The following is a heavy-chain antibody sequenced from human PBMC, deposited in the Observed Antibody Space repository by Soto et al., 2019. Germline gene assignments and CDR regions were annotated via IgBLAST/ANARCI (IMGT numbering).Heavy chain of an antibody. CDR3: AKSGQYYDFWSGYYSVEEPNNWFDP. V-gene: IGHV3-23*01. CDR2: ISVSGGST. CDR1: VFTFSIYA. Sequence: PGGSLRLSCAASVFTFSIYAMNWVRQAPGKGLDLVSGISVSGGSTYYADSVKGRFTISRDNSKNTLYLQMNSLRAEETAVYYCAKSGQYYDFWSGYYSVEEPNNWFDPWGQGTLVTVSS. D-gene: IGHD3-3*01. J-gene: IGHJ5*02.